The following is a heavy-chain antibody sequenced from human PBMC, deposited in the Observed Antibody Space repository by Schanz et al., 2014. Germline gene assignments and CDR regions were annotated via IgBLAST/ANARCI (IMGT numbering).Heavy chain of an antibody. D-gene: IGHD2-15*01. V-gene: IGHV1-69*02. CDR2: IVPIAGIT. CDR1: GGTFSSDT. CDR3: ARGRGCTGGSCYSWFDL. Sequence: QVHLVQSGAEVKKPGSSVKVSCKASGGTFSSDTFSWVRQAPGQGLEWMGRIVPIAGITNYAQRFQGRVTMTRNTSMSTAYIELHILTSEDTAVYYCARGRGCTGGSCYSWFDLWGQGTLVTVAS. J-gene: IGHJ5*02.